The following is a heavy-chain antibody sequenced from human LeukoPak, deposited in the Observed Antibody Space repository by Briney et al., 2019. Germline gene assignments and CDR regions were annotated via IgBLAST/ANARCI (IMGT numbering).Heavy chain of an antibody. CDR1: GGSLSSYY. V-gene: IGHV4-59*01. CDR2: IYYSGST. Sequence: SETLSLTCTVSGGSLSSYYWGWIRQPAGKGLEWIGYIYYSGSTNYNPSLKSRVTISVDTSKNQFSLKLRSVTAADTAVYYCARLAVWAGTSFDVFHIWGPGTLVTVSS. CDR3: ARLAVWAGTSFDVFHI. D-gene: IGHD6-19*01. J-gene: IGHJ3*02.